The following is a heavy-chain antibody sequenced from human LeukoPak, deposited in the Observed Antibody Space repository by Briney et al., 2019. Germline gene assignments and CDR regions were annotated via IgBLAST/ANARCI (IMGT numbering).Heavy chain of an antibody. V-gene: IGHV1-2*02. J-gene: IGHJ4*02. CDR3: ARAEYVVVPAAIGY. Sequence: ASVKVPCKASGGTFSSYAISWVRQAPGQGLEWMGWINPNSGGTNYAQKFQGRVTMTRDTSISTAYMELSRLRSDDTAVYYCARAEYVVVPAAIGYWGQGTLATVSS. CDR2: INPNSGGT. CDR1: GGTFSSYA. D-gene: IGHD2-2*01.